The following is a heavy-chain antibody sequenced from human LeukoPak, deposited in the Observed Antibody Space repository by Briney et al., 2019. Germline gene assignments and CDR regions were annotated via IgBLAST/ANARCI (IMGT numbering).Heavy chain of an antibody. J-gene: IGHJ4*02. D-gene: IGHD3-9*01. Sequence: PGGSLRLSCAASGFTFSSYAMSWVRQAPGKGLEWVSAISGSGGSTYYADSVKGRFTISRDNSKNTLYLQMNNLRAEDTALYYCTKDGHYDILTAFDWGQGTLVTVSS. CDR3: TKDGHYDILTAFD. V-gene: IGHV3-23*01. CDR2: ISGSGGST. CDR1: GFTFSSYA.